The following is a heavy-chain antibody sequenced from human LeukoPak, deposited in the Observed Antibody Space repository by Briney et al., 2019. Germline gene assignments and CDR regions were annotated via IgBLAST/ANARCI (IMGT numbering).Heavy chain of an antibody. CDR2: ISAYNGNT. Sequence: ASVTVSCTASGYTFTSYGISWVRQAPGQGLEWMGWISAYNGNTNYAQKLQGRVTMTTDTSTSTAYMELRSLRSDDTAVYYCAREDYDYVWGSYSGKNWFDPWGQGTLVTVSS. V-gene: IGHV1-18*01. D-gene: IGHD3-16*01. CDR3: AREDYDYVWGSYSGKNWFDP. CDR1: GYTFTSYG. J-gene: IGHJ5*02.